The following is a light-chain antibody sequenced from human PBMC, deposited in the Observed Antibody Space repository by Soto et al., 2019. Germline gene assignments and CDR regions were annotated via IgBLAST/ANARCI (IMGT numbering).Light chain of an antibody. CDR2: DVS. CDR3: QQYNGYPLT. J-gene: IGKJ4*01. V-gene: IGKV1-5*01. CDR1: QTLRTW. Sequence: DIQMTQSPSTLSASVGDRVTITCRASQTLRTWLAWYQQKPGKAPKLLIYDVSILQSGVPSRFSGSGSGTEFILTISSLQPDDFATYYCQQYNGYPLTFGGGTKVEFK.